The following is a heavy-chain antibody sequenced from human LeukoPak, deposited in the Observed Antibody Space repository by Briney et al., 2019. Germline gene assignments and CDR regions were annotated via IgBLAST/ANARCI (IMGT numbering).Heavy chain of an antibody. CDR1: GGSISSYY. V-gene: IGHV4-59*01. J-gene: IGHJ3*02. D-gene: IGHD5-18*01. Sequence: SETLSLTCTVSGGSISSYYWSWIRQPPGKGLEWIGYIYYSGSTNYNPSLKSRVTISVDTSKNQFSLKLSSVTAADTAVYYCAREMGIQLWPRDAFDIWGQGTMVTVSS. CDR2: IYYSGST. CDR3: AREMGIQLWPRDAFDI.